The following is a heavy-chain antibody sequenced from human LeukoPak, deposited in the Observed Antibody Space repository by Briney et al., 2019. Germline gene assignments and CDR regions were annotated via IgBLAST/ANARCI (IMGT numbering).Heavy chain of an antibody. D-gene: IGHD4-17*01. CDR1: GFTLNNYW. V-gene: IGHV3-74*01. J-gene: IGHJ6*02. CDR3: ANTVTTSRYYGMDV. Sequence: GGSLRLSCAASGFTLNNYWMHWVRQAPGKGLVWVSRTNSDGSIITYADSVKGRFSISRDNSKNTLYLQMNSLRAEDTAVYYCANTVTTSRYYGMDVWGQGTTVTVSS. CDR2: TNSDGSII.